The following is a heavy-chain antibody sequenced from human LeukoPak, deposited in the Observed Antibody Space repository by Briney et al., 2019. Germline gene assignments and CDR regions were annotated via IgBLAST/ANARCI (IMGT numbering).Heavy chain of an antibody. CDR1: GFTFSSYA. CDR2: ISYAGSNK. CDR3: ARVPSWKGYMDV. Sequence: GGSLRLSCAASGFTFSSYAMHWVRQAPGKGLEWVAVISYAGSNKYYADSVKGRFTISRDNSKNTLYLQMNSLRAEDTAVYYCARVPSWKGYMDVWGKGTTVTVSS. D-gene: IGHD1-1*01. J-gene: IGHJ6*03. V-gene: IGHV3-30*04.